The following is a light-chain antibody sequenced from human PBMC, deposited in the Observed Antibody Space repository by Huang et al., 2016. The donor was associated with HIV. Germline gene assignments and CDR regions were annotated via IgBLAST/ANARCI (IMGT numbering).Light chain of an antibody. CDR3: MQSLQTPPT. Sequence: DIVMSQSPLSLTVTPGEPASISCKSNESLLYTNGFRYLNWYLQKPGLSPPLLIDLGSNRASGVPDRFSGRGTGIEFTLTISRVEADDVGVYYCMQSLQTPPTFGQGTKVEI. J-gene: IGKJ1*01. CDR1: ESLLYTNGFRY. CDR2: LGS. V-gene: IGKV2-28*01.